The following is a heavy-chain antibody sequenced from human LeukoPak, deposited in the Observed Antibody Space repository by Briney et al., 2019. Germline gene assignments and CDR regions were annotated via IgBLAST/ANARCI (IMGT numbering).Heavy chain of an antibody. D-gene: IGHD5-18*01. CDR1: GFTFSNYA. CDR3: APRGYSYGHFDY. J-gene: IGHJ4*02. CDR2: ISGSGNTI. V-gene: IGHV3-48*03. Sequence: PGGSLRLSCAASGFTFSNYAMTWVRQAPGKGLEWVSYISGSGNTIYYADSVKGRFTISRDNAKNSLYLQMNSLRAEDTAVYYCAPRGYSYGHFDYWGQGTLVTVAS.